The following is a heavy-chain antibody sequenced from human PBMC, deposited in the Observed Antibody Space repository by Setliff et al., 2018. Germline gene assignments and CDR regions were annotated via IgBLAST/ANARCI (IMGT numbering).Heavy chain of an antibody. D-gene: IGHD2-15*01. Sequence: PSETLSLTCTVSGGSISNSTFYWGWIRQPPGKGLEWIGXINYYXSXXXDGXTYSTYYNPSLKSRATISIDTSKNQFSLELSSVTAADTAMYYCARENGYCSGGACYFMFDYWGQGTLVTVSS. V-gene: IGHV4-39*07. J-gene: IGHJ4*02. CDR3: ARENGYCSGGACYFMFDY. CDR1: GGSISNSTFY. CDR2: INYYXSXXXDGXTYST.